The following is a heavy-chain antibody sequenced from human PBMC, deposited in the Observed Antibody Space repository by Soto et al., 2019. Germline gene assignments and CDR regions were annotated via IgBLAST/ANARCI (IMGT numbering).Heavy chain of an antibody. D-gene: IGHD1-26*01. CDR2: MSPNRGNT. CDR3: ARATSFSGSFDFDY. J-gene: IGHJ4*02. CDR1: GYTFSSYD. V-gene: IGHV1-8*01. Sequence: ASVKVSCKASGYTFSSYDINWVRQATGQGLEWIGWMSPNRGNTGYAQNFQARVTMTRDTSISTAYMELRSLRSDDTAVYYCARATSFSGSFDFDYWGQGTLVTVSS.